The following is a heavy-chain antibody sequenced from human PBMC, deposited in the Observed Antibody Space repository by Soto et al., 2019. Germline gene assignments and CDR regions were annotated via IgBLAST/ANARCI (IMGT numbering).Heavy chain of an antibody. CDR3: AGLPGGTAPRPDY. CDR1: GFTFSYNA. V-gene: IGHV3-23*01. D-gene: IGHD6-6*01. CDR2: ISGSGEKT. J-gene: IGHJ4*02. Sequence: GGSLRLSCVASGFTFSYNAMRWVRQAPGKGLQWVSTISGSGEKTYYADSVKGRFTISSDRSKNTLYLQMDSLRAADTAVYYCAGLPGGTAPRPDYWGQGTMVTVSS.